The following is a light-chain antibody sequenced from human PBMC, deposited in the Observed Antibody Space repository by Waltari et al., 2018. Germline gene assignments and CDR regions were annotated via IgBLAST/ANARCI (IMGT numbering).Light chain of an antibody. J-gene: IGLJ2*01. CDR2: EVR. CDR1: SSDVGSYNL. Sequence: QSALTQPASVSGSPGQSITISCTGTSSDVGSYNLVSWYQQHPDKAPKLMIYEVRNRPSGVSVRLPGSRYGNTASLTISGFQAEDEADYYCCSYAGSDTFVVLGGGTKLTVL. V-gene: IGLV2-23*02. CDR3: CSYAGSDTFVV.